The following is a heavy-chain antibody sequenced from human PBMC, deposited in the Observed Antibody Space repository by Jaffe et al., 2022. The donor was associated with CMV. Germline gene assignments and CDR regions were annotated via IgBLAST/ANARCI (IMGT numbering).Heavy chain of an antibody. D-gene: IGHD2-2*01. CDR3: ARLASRSIDY. Sequence: EVQQVESGGGLVQPGGSLRLSCVVSGFSFSTNWMTWVRQAPGKGLEWVANMNEDGTEKNYVGSVKGRFTISRDNAKNSLYLQMNSLRADDTAVYYCARLASRSIDYWGQGILVTVSS. J-gene: IGHJ4*02. V-gene: IGHV3-7*01. CDR2: MNEDGTEK. CDR1: GFSFSTNW.